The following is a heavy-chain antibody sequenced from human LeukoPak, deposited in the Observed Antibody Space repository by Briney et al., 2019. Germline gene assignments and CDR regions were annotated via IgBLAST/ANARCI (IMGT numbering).Heavy chain of an antibody. Sequence: GGSLRLSCAASGFSFRSHGMHWVRQAPGKGLEWVAVIWYDGSNKYYADSVKGRFTIPRDNSKNTLSLQMNSLRAEDTAAYYCARDIYSKYVDVWGRGTLVTVSS. CDR3: ARDIYSKYVDV. CDR1: GFSFRSHG. CDR2: IWYDGSNK. D-gene: IGHD2-15*01. V-gene: IGHV3-33*01. J-gene: IGHJ2*01.